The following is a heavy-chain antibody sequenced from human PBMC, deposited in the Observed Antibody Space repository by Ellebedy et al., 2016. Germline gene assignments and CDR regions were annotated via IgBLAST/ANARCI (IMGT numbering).Heavy chain of an antibody. J-gene: IGHJ4*02. V-gene: IGHV4-59*02. CDR1: GGSVDTYY. CDR3: ARDVSLYSSSPSFDS. Sequence: SETLSLTXTVSGGSVDTYYWTWIRQSPGKGLEWIGYVFYGGSTKYNPSLRSRVTISLDTSKNQFSPKVTSVAAADTAVYYCARDVSLYSSSPSFDSWGQGTLVTVSS. CDR2: VFYGGST. D-gene: IGHD6-6*01.